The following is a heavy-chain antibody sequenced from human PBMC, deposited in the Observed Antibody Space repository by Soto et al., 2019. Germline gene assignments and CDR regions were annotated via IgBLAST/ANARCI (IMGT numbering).Heavy chain of an antibody. V-gene: IGHV4-30-4*01. CDR2: IYFRGNS. J-gene: IGHJ4*02. CDR1: GDSITSSPYY. Sequence: QVQLQESGPGLVKPSQTLSVTCTVSGDSITSSPYYWSWVRQLPGRGLEWIGYIYFRGNSYYNPSLKSRVTISLDRSKNQFSLELNSVTAADTAVYYCARSGGSNSWYGVFDFWGQGNLVNVSS. CDR3: ARSGGSNSWYGVFDF. D-gene: IGHD2-15*01.